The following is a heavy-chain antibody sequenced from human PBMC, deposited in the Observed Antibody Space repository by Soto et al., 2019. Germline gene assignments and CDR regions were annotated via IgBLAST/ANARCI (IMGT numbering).Heavy chain of an antibody. CDR1: GYTLTELS. V-gene: IGHV1-24*01. CDR2: FDPEDGET. Sequence: VLLVQSGAEVKKPGASVKGSCKVSGYTLTELSMHWVRQAPGKGFEWMGGFDPEDGETIYAQKIQGRVTRTEDTSTDPAYMELSSLRSEDTAVYYCASAGLTGYFDLWRRGTLVTVSS. J-gene: IGHJ2*01. CDR3: ASAGLTGYFDL. D-gene: IGHD2-8*02.